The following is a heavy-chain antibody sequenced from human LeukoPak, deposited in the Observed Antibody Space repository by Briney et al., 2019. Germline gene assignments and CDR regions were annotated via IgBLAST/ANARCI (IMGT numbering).Heavy chain of an antibody. CDR1: GFTFSSYS. CDR2: IRHDSSDI. CDR3: AREWFGELI. V-gene: IGHV3-48*01. J-gene: IGHJ4*02. D-gene: IGHD3-10*01. Sequence: GGSLRLSCAASGFTFSSYSMNWVRQAPGKGLEWISFIRHDSSDIYYADSVKGRFTISRDNAKNSLYLQMNSLRAEDTAVYCCAREWFGELIWGQGTLVTVSS.